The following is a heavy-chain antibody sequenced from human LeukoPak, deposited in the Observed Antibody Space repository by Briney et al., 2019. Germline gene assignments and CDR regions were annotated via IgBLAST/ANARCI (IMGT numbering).Heavy chain of an antibody. J-gene: IGHJ6*03. CDR3: AREKSFLEWLSTGRRDGYYMDV. CDR2: ISGSGQSI. CDR1: GFTFSDYG. V-gene: IGHV3-21*01. D-gene: IGHD3-3*02. Sequence: GGSLRLSCAGSGFTFSDYGMNWVRQAPGKGLEWVSVISGSGQSIHYADSVKGRFTISRDNAKNSLYLQMNSLRADDTAVYYCAREKSFLEWLSTGRRDGYYMDVWGKGTTVTVSS.